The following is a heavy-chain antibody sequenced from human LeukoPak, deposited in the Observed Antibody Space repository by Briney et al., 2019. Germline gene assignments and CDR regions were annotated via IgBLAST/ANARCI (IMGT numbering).Heavy chain of an antibody. CDR1: GYTFTGPY. CDR2: INPNSGGI. Sequence: ASVKVSCKASGYTFTGPYMHWVRQAPGQGLEWMGWINPNSGGINYAQNFQGRVTMTRDTSFSTAYMEVSRLRSDDTAVYYCARMLNGAYDVWGQGTLVTVSS. D-gene: IGHD5-12*01. J-gene: IGHJ4*02. CDR3: ARMLNGAYDV. V-gene: IGHV1-2*02.